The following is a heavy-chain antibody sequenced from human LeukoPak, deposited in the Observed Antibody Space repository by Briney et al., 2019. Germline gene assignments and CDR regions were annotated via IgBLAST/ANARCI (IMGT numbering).Heavy chain of an antibody. CDR3: ASFFDFWSGYPPGGEVGY. J-gene: IGHJ4*02. CDR1: GFTFSTYE. D-gene: IGHD3-3*01. V-gene: IGHV3-48*03. CDR2: ISGDGDTI. Sequence: PGGSLRLSCAASGFTFSTYELNWVRQAPGKGLEWVSDISGDGDTIYYADSVKGRFTISRDNAKNTLYLQMNSLRAEDTSPYYCASFFDFWSGYPPGGEVGYWGQGTLVTVSS.